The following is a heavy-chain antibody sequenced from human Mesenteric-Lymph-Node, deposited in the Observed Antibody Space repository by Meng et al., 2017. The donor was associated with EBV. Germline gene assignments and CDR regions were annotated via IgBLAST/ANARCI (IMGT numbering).Heavy chain of an antibody. V-gene: IGHV3-30*04. CDR2: ISRDGKVQ. Sequence: QMSVVGHEEIVCLPGTTLTLSCSCAGFTFSGSPMHWVRQAPSKGLGWVALISRDGKVQYYADSVKGRFTISRDNCKNTLYLQLNSLRDEDTAVYHCARDYSPSDWGQGTLVTVSS. D-gene: IGHD2-15*01. J-gene: IGHJ4*02. CDR3: ARDYSPSD. CDR1: GFTFSGSP.